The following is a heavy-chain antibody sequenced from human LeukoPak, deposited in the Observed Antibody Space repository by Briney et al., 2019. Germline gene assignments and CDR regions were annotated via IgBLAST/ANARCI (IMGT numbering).Heavy chain of an antibody. V-gene: IGHV1-2*04. CDR1: GYTFTGYY. D-gene: IGHD6-13*01. J-gene: IGHJ4*02. CDR3: ARAASSSLTSFDY. CDR2: INPNSGGT. Sequence: GASVKVSCKASGYTFTGYYMHWVRQAPGQGLEWMGWINPNSGGTNYAQKFQGWVTMTRDTSISTAYMELSRLRSDDMAVYYCARAASSSLTSFDYWGQGTLVTVSS.